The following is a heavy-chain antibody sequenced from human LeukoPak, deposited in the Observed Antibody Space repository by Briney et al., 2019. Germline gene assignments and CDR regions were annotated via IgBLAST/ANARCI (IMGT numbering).Heavy chain of an antibody. Sequence: GGSLRLSCAASGFTFSSYGMHWVRQAPGKGLEWVAVIWYDGSNKDYADSVKGRFTISRDNSKNTLYLQMNSLRAEDTAVYYCARDGFTMIVVGWYFDLWGRGALVTVSS. CDR1: GFTFSSYG. CDR2: IWYDGSNK. J-gene: IGHJ2*01. CDR3: ARDGFTMIVVGWYFDL. D-gene: IGHD3-22*01. V-gene: IGHV3-33*01.